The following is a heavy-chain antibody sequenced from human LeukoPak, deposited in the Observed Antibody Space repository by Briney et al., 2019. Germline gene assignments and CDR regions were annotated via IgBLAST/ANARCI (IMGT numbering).Heavy chain of an antibody. CDR1: GYNFTGYY. CDR2: INPNSGGT. CDR3: EDGIRDFDWLSSDFDY. J-gene: IGHJ4*02. V-gene: IGHV1-2*02. D-gene: IGHD3-9*01. Sequence: ASMKVSCNASGYNFTGYYMHWLRQAPGHGLVSIEWINPNSGGTNYAQKFQGRVTMTRDTSISTAYMELSRLRSDDTFFFQAEDGIRDFDWLSSDFDYWGQGTLVTVSS.